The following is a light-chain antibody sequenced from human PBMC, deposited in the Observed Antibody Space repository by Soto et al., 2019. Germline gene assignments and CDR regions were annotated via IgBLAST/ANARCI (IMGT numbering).Light chain of an antibody. CDR2: EDS. CDR3: LSYTTSSSYV. J-gene: IGLJ1*01. V-gene: IGLV2-14*01. Sequence: QSALTQPASVSGSPGQSITISCTGTSSDVGAYNRVSWYQQHSGKAPKLMIYEDSNRPSGVSNRFSGSKSGNTASLTISGLQSEDEADYYCLSYTTSSSYVFGTGTKLTVL. CDR1: SSDVGAYNR.